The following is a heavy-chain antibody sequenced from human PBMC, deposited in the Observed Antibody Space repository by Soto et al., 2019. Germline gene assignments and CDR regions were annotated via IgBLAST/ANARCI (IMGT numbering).Heavy chain of an antibody. CDR2: ISYDGSNT. CDR1: GFSISDYG. CDR3: AKGAGDRLSLGMDV. J-gene: IGHJ6*02. D-gene: IGHD1-26*01. Sequence: QVQLVESGGGVVQPGWSLRLSCAASGFSISDYGMEWVRQAPGKGLEWVALISYDGSNTYYAESVKGRFTIARDNSKDTLCLQMTGLRREDTAVYYCAKGAGDRLSLGMDVWGQGTTVTVSS. V-gene: IGHV3-30*18.